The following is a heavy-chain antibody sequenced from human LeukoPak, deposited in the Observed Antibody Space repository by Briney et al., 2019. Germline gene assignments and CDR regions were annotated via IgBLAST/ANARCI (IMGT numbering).Heavy chain of an antibody. J-gene: IGHJ4*02. CDR1: GGSISSYY. CDR3: ASSTTAAAGLDY. V-gene: IGHV4-59*08. D-gene: IGHD6-13*01. CDR2: IYYSGST. Sequence: PSETLSLTCTVSGGSISSYYWSWIRQPPGKGLEWIGYIYYSGSTNYNPSLKSRVTISVDTSKNQFSLKLSSVTAADTAVYYCASSTTAAAGLDYWGQGTLVTVSS.